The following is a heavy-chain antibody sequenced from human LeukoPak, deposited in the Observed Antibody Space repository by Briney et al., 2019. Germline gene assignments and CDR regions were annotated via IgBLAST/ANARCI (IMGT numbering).Heavy chain of an antibody. CDR2: ISYDGSNK. D-gene: IGHD6-13*01. Sequence: GGSLRLSCAASGFTFSSYAMHWVRQAPGKGLEWVTVISYDGSNKYYADSVKGRFTISRDNSKNTLYLQMNSLRAEDTAVYYCARGYAAAGTRAAEYFQHWGQGTLVTVSS. J-gene: IGHJ1*01. CDR1: GFTFSSYA. V-gene: IGHV3-30-3*01. CDR3: ARGYAAAGTRAAEYFQH.